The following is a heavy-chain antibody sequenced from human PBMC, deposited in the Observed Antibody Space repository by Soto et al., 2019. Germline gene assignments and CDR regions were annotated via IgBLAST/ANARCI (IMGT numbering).Heavy chain of an antibody. CDR2: IGDRGTTT. CDR3: AKDRPGDYYYYGMDV. V-gene: IGHV3-23*01. CDR1: GFTFSRYA. Sequence: EVQLLQSGGGLVQPGGSLRLSCVGSGFTFSRYAMIWVRQTPGKGLEWVSGIGDRGTTTYYADSVKGRFTISRDNSGNTLFLQMNSLRAEDTAVYYCAKDRPGDYYYYGMDVWGQGTTVTVS. D-gene: IGHD4-17*01. J-gene: IGHJ6*02.